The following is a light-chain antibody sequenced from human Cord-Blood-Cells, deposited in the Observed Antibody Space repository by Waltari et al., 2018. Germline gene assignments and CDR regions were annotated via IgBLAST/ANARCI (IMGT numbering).Light chain of an antibody. V-gene: IGKV1-39*01. CDR2: AAS. J-gene: IGKJ4*01. CDR1: QSISSD. CDR3: QQSYSTPPLT. Sequence: DIQMTQSPSSLSASVVDRVTITCRASQSISSDLNWYQQKPGKAPKLLIYAASSLQSGVPSRFSGSGSGTDFTLTISSLQPEDFATYYCQQSYSTPPLTFGGGTKVEIK.